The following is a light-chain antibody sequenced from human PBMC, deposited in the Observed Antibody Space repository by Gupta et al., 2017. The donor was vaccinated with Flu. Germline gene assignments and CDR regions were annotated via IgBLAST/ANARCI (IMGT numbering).Light chain of an antibody. CDR3: QQYGSSPLIT. CDR1: QSVSSSY. V-gene: IGKV3-20*01. CDR2: GAS. Sequence: RATLSCRASQSVSSSYLAWYQQKPGQPPRLLIYGASSRATGIPDRFSGSGSGTDFTLTISRLEPEDFAVYYCQQYGSSPLITFGQGTRLEI. J-gene: IGKJ5*01.